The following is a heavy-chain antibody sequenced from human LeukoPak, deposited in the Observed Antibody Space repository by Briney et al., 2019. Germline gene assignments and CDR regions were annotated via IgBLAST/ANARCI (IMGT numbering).Heavy chain of an antibody. D-gene: IGHD3-9*01. CDR2: IYHSGST. Sequence: SQTLSLTCTVSGYSISSGYYWGWIRQPPGKGLEWIGSIYHSGSTYYNPSLKSRVTISVDTSKNQFSLKLSSVTAADTAVYYCARVGYYDILTGYYPHNWFDPWGQGTLVTVSS. V-gene: IGHV4-38-2*02. CDR1: GYSISSGYY. J-gene: IGHJ5*02. CDR3: ARVGYYDILTGYYPHNWFDP.